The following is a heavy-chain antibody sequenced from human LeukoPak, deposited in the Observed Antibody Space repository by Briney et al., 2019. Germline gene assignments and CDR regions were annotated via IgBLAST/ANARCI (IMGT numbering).Heavy chain of an antibody. CDR2: ISSNGGST. J-gene: IGHJ4*02. D-gene: IGHD6-19*01. CDR1: GFTLSNYA. CDR3: VKYSSGWYYYFDY. V-gene: IGHV3-64D*09. Sequence: GGSLRLSCAASGFTLSNYAMHWVRQAPGKGLEYVSAISSNGGSTYYADSVKGRFTISRDNSKNTLYLQMSSLRAEDTAVYYCVKYSSGWYYYFDYWGQGTLVTVSS.